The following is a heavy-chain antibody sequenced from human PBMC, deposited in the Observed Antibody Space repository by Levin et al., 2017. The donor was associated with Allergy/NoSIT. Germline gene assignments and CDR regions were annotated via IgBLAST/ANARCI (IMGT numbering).Heavy chain of an antibody. CDR2: IIPIFGTA. Sequence: SVKVSCKASGGTFSSYAISWVRQAPGQGLEWMGGIIPIFGTANYAQKFQGRVTITADESTSTAYMELSSLRSEDTAVYYCARGRKYCSSTSCYRVGFDPWGQGTLVTVSS. D-gene: IGHD2-2*01. J-gene: IGHJ5*02. V-gene: IGHV1-69*13. CDR3: ARGRKYCSSTSCYRVGFDP. CDR1: GGTFSSYA.